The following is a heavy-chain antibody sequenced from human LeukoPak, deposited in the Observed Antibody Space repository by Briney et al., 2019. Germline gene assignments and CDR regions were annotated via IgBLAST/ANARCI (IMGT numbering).Heavy chain of an antibody. J-gene: IGHJ4*02. CDR2: IYHSGST. Sequence: PSETLSLTCAVSGYSISTGYYWGWIRQPPGKGLEWIGSIYHSGSTYYNPSLKSRVTISVDTSKNQFSLKLSSVTAADTAVYYCERVVGNYYDSSGYYLFDYWGQGTLVTVSS. V-gene: IGHV4-38-2*01. CDR3: ERVVGNYYDSSGYYLFDY. D-gene: IGHD3-22*01. CDR1: GYSISTGYY.